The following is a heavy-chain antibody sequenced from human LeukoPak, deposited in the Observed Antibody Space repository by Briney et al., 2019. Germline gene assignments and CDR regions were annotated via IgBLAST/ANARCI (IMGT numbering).Heavy chain of an antibody. D-gene: IGHD4-11*01. Sequence: GGSLRLSCAASGFTFSTYAMNWVRQAPGKGLEWVSAISGRGGTTYYADSVKGRFTISRDNSKNTLHLQMNSLRAEDTAVYYCTKTLANSNFVFEYGGQRTPVTVSS. CDR3: TKTLANSNFVFEY. V-gene: IGHV3-23*01. CDR2: ISGRGGTT. J-gene: IGHJ4*02. CDR1: GFTFSTYA.